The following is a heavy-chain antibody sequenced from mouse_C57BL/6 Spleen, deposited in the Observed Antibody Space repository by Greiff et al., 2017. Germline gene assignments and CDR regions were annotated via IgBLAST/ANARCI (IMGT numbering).Heavy chain of an antibody. CDR2: INPTYGTT. CDR3: ARDTTVVSNYAMDY. D-gene: IGHD1-1*01. V-gene: IGHV1-39*01. Sequence: VQLQQSGPELVKPGASVKISCKASGYSFTDYNMHWVKQSNGKSLEWIGVINPTYGTTSYNQKFKGKATLTVDQSSSTAYMQLNSLTSEDSAVYYCARDTTVVSNYAMDYWGQGTSVTVSS. CDR1: GYSFTDYN. J-gene: IGHJ4*01.